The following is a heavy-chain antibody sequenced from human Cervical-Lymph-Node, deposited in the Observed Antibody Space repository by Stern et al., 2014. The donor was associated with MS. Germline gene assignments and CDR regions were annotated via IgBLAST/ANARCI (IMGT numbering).Heavy chain of an antibody. CDR3: ARGEGFCTNGVCYSRHLDS. J-gene: IGHJ4*02. CDR1: GYTFSSSY. Sequence: QVQLVQSGAEVQKPGASVKVSCKASGYTFSSSYIHWVRQAPGQGLEYMGRINPNNGDTNSAQKFQGRVTMTRDTSISTAYMELGRLRSDDTAVYYCARGEGFCTNGVCYSRHLDSWGQGTLVTVSS. V-gene: IGHV1-2*06. D-gene: IGHD2-8*01. CDR2: INPNNGDT.